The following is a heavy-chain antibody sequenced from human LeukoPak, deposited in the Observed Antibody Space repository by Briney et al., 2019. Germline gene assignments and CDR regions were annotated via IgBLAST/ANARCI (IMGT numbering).Heavy chain of an antibody. Sequence: GGSLRFSCAASRFTFSTYWMSWVRQAPRKGLEWVANIKQDGSEKFYVDSVKGRFTISRDNAKNSVYLQMNSLRAEDTAVYYCARLSGMVRGPEAIYYFDYWGQGTLVTVSS. D-gene: IGHD3-10*01. CDR2: IKQDGSEK. V-gene: IGHV3-7*01. CDR1: RFTFSTYW. CDR3: ARLSGMVRGPEAIYYFDY. J-gene: IGHJ4*02.